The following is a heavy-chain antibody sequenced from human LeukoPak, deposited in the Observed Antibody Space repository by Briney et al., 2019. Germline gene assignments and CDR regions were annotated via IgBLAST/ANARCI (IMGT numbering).Heavy chain of an antibody. CDR1: GVSIISNSYY. J-gene: IGHJ4*02. V-gene: IGHV4-39*07. D-gene: IGHD3-10*01. Sequence: SETLSLTCSVSGVSIISNSYYRGWIRQPPGKGLEWIGSIYYRESTYYNPSLKSRVTISLDTSWKHFCLKLRSVTAADMAVYYCASKLGYWGQGTLVTVSS. CDR2: IYYREST. CDR3: ASKLGY.